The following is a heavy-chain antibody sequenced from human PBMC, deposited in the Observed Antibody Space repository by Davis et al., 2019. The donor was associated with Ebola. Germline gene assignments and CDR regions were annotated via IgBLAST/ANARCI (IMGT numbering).Heavy chain of an antibody. J-gene: IGHJ3*02. D-gene: IGHD1-26*01. Sequence: AASVKVSCKASGYTFTSYGISWVRQAPGQGLEWMGWISDYTGNTNYAQKLQGRVTMTTDTSTSTAYMELRSLRSDDTAVYYCARDIVAKWELRNAFEIWGQGTMVTVSS. V-gene: IGHV1-18*01. CDR1: GYTFTSYG. CDR2: ISDYTGNT. CDR3: ARDIVAKWELRNAFEI.